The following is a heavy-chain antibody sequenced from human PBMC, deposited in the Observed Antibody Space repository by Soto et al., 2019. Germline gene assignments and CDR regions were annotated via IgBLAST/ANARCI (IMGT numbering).Heavy chain of an antibody. CDR1: GFTFSSYA. CDR3: ARDYYGSGSYLSPDAFDI. J-gene: IGHJ3*02. CDR2: ISSNGGST. V-gene: IGHV3-64*01. D-gene: IGHD3-10*01. Sequence: LRLSCAASGFTFSSYAMHWVRQAPGKGLEYVSAISSNGGSTYYANSVKGRFTISRDNSKNTLYLQMGSLRAEDMAVYYCARDYYGSGSYLSPDAFDIWGQGTMVTVSS.